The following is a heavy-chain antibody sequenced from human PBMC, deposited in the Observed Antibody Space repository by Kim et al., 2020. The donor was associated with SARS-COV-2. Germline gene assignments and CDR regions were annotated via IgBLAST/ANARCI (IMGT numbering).Heavy chain of an antibody. CDR3: ARDPYIAAAGRHFQH. CDR1: GYTFTSYY. V-gene: IGHV1-46*01. CDR2: INPSGGST. J-gene: IGHJ1*01. Sequence: ASVKVSCKASGYTFTSYYMHWVRQAPGQGLEWMGIINPSGGSTSYAQKFQGRVTMTRDTSTSTVYMELSSLRSEDTAVYYCARDPYIAAAGRHFQHWGQGTLVTVSS. D-gene: IGHD6-13*01.